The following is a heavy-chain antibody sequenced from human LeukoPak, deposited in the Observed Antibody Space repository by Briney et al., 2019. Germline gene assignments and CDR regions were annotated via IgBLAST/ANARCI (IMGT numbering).Heavy chain of an antibody. CDR2: IYPGDSDT. V-gene: IGHV5-51*01. D-gene: IGHD2-15*01. J-gene: IGHJ4*02. Sequence: GESLKISCKGSGYSFTGYWIGWVRQMPGKGLEWMGIIYPGDSDTRYSPSFQGQVTISADKSISTAYLQWSSLKASDTAMYYCARHWSEDIVAFRYWGQGTLVTVSS. CDR1: GYSFTGYW. CDR3: ARHWSEDIVAFRY.